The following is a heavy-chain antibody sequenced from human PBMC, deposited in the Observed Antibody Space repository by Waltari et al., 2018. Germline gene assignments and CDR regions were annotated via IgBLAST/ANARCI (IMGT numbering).Heavy chain of an antibody. J-gene: IGHJ6*03. CDR1: GGSTSTYY. D-gene: IGHD1-26*01. V-gene: IGHV4-59*01. Sequence: QVQLQESGPGLVKPSETLSLTCTVSGGSTSTYYWSWVRQSPGKGLEWIGYIHYIGSRVYTPSLSVRVAISLDTPNNQSSLRLRSVTAADAAIYYCARADTSTSYFYYYMDVWGKGTTVTVSS. CDR2: IHYIGSR. CDR3: ARADTSTSYFYYYMDV.